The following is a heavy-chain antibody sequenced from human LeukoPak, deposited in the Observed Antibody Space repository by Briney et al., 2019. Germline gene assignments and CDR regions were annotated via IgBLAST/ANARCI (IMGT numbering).Heavy chain of an antibody. D-gene: IGHD3-10*01. CDR2: IYYSGST. V-gene: IGHV4-39*01. J-gene: IGHJ6*03. CDR1: GGSISSSSYY. CDR3: ARQGGRNGSGKAYYYYYMDV. Sequence: SETLSLTCTVSGGSISSSSYYWGWIRQPPGKGLEWIGSIYYSGSTYYNPSLKSRVTISVDTSKNQFSLKLSSVTAADTAVYYCARQGGRNGSGKAYYYYYMDVWGKGITVTVSS.